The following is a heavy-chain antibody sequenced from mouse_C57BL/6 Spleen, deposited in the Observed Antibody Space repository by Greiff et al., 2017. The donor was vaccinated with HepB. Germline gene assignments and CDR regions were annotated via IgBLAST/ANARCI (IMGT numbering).Heavy chain of an antibody. CDR3: AQIARDYYYAMDY. V-gene: IGHV8-8*01. CDR1: GFSLSTFGMG. D-gene: IGHD3-1*01. CDR2: RWWDDDK. Sequence: QVPLKESGPGILQPSPTLSLSCSSSGFSLSTFGMGVGWIRQPSGKGLEWLAHRWWDDDKYYNPALKSRLRIAKDTSNTQVILKIAKVDTADTATYCCAQIARDYYYAMDYWGQGTSVTVSS. J-gene: IGHJ4*01.